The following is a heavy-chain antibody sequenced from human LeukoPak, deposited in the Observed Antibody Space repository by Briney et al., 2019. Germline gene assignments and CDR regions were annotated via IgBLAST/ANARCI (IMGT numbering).Heavy chain of an antibody. CDR1: RVTSSTLA. CDR3: ARDSRSGGRAHAFDI. Sequence: SAYPSCKASRVTSSTLAISWVRQSPGPQLECMGGIIAIFVTATSAQKCQGRVTIATSKSTSTAYMELSSLRSEDTAVYYSARDSRSGGRAHAFDIWGQGTMVTVSS. D-gene: IGHD2-15*01. CDR2: IIAIFVTA. J-gene: IGHJ3*02. V-gene: IGHV1-69*05.